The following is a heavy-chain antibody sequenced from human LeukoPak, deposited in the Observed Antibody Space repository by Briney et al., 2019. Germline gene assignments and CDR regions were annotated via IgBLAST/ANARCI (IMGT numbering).Heavy chain of an antibody. J-gene: IGHJ5*02. CDR1: GVTFSSNA. D-gene: IGHD3-10*01. V-gene: IGHV1-69*13. Sequence: ASVKVSCKASGVTFSSNAISWVRQAPGQGLEWLGEIIPIFGTANYAQKFQGRVTITADESTSTAYMELSSLRSEDTAVYYCARVGGEKRMVRGVIITLGWFDPWGQGTLVTVSS. CDR3: ARVGGEKRMVRGVIITLGWFDP. CDR2: IIPIFGTA.